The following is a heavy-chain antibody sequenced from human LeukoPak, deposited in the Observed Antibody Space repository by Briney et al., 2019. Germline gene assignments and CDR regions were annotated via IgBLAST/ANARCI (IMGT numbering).Heavy chain of an antibody. CDR3: ARAGYYDSSGYYNGYFDY. CDR2: ISSSGSTI. Sequence: PRGSLRLSCAASGFTFSSYEMNWVRQAPGKGLEWVSYISSSGSTIYYADSVKGRFTISRDNAKNSLYLQMNSLRGEDTAVYYCARAGYYDSSGYYNGYFDYWGQGTMVTVSS. D-gene: IGHD3-22*01. V-gene: IGHV3-48*03. CDR1: GFTFSSYE. J-gene: IGHJ4*02.